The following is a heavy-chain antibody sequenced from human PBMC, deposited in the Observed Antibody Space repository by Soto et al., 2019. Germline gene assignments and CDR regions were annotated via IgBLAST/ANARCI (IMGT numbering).Heavy chain of an antibody. CDR2: ISTSGSYI. CDR1: GFTFSSHS. D-gene: IGHD3-16*01. J-gene: IGHJ4*02. Sequence: EVPLVESGGGLVKPGGSLRLSCAASGFTFSSHSMNWVRQAPGKGPEWVSSISTSGSYIYYADSLKGRFTISRDNAKNSLYLQMNSLRADDTAVYYCARDPPTYDYVWGRGYSNYFDYWGQGTLVTVSS. CDR3: ARDPPTYDYVWGRGYSNYFDY. V-gene: IGHV3-21*01.